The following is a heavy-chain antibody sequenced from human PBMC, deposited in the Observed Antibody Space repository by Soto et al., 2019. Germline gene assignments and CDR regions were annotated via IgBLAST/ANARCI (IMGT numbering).Heavy chain of an antibody. CDR1: GGCFSGYY. D-gene: IGHD2-2*01. CDR2: INHSGST. V-gene: IGHV4-34*01. J-gene: IGHJ4*02. CDR3: ARGRPRIVVVPAAAISV. Sequence: SETRSLTCAVCGGCFSGYYWSWIRQPPGKGLEWIGEINHSGSTNYNPSLKSRVTISVDTSKNQFSLKLSSVTAADTAVYYCARGRPRIVVVPAAAISVWGQGTLVTVSS.